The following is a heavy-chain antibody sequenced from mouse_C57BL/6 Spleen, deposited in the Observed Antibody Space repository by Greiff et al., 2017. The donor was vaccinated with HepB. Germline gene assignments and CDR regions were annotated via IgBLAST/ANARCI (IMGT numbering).Heavy chain of an antibody. J-gene: IGHJ1*03. V-gene: IGHV1-50*01. CDR1: GYTFTSYW. CDR3: ARTHYYGSSYDYWYFDV. Sequence: VQLQQPGAELVKPGASVKLSCKASGYTFTSYWMQWVKQRPGQGLEWIGEIDPSDSYTNYNQKFKGKATLTVDTSSSTAYMQLSSLTSEDSAVYYCARTHYYGSSYDYWYFDVWGTGTTVTVSS. D-gene: IGHD1-1*01. CDR2: IDPSDSYT.